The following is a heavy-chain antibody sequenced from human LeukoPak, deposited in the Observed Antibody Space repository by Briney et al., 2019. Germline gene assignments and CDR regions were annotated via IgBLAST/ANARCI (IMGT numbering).Heavy chain of an antibody. CDR2: IYSGGST. D-gene: IGHD6-19*01. Sequence: GGSLRLSCAASGFTFSSYAMSWVRQAPGKGLEWVSVIYSGGSTYYADSVKGRFTISRDNSKNTLYLQMNSLRAEDTAVYYCARDTGYSSGRGNVDYWGQGTLVTVSS. V-gene: IGHV3-66*01. J-gene: IGHJ4*02. CDR3: ARDTGYSSGRGNVDY. CDR1: GFTFSSYA.